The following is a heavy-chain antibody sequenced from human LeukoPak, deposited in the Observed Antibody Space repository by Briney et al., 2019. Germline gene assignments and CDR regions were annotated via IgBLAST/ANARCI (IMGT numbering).Heavy chain of an antibody. CDR1: GFTFSTYR. CDR2: IKQDGSEK. V-gene: IGHV3-7*01. D-gene: IGHD4-11*01. J-gene: IGHJ6*03. CDR3: TRVEETATTAAIIRKYSYYYYYMDV. Sequence: GGSLRLSCAASGFTFSTYRISWVRQAPGKGLEWVANIKQDGSEKHYVDSVKGRFTISRDNAKNSLYLQMSSLRAENTAVYYCTRVEETATTAAIIRKYSYYYYYMDVWGKGNTVTVSS.